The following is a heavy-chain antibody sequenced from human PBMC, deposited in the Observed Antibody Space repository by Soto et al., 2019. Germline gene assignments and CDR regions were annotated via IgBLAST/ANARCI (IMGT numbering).Heavy chain of an antibody. CDR3: AKEGPLTGDLDYYYGMDV. Sequence: PGGSLRLSCVASGFTFNRHGMHWVRQAPGKGLEWVAVISYDGSNKYYADSVKGRFTISRDNSKNTLYLQMNSLRAEDTAVYYCAKEGPLTGDLDYYYGMDVWGQGTTVTVSS. CDR1: GFTFNRHG. J-gene: IGHJ6*02. D-gene: IGHD7-27*01. CDR2: ISYDGSNK. V-gene: IGHV3-30*18.